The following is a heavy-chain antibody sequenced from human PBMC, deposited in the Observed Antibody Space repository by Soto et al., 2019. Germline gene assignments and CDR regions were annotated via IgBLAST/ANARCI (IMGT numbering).Heavy chain of an antibody. D-gene: IGHD3-22*01. CDR2: IIPIFGTA. J-gene: IGHJ6*02. CDR1: GGTFSSYA. Sequence: QVQLVQSGAEVKKPGSSVKVSCKASGGTFSSYAISWVRQAPGQGLEWMGGIIPIFGTANYAQKFQVRVTITADESTSTAYMELSSLRSEDTAVYYCARDKVGYYDSSGYYRVSVPPDYYYGMDVWGQGTTVTVSS. V-gene: IGHV1-69*01. CDR3: ARDKVGYYDSSGYYRVSVPPDYYYGMDV.